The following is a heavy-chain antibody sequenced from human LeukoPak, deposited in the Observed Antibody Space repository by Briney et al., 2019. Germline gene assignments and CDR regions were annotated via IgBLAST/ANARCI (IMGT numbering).Heavy chain of an antibody. V-gene: IGHV1-69*04. CDR3: ARMLSDGDYDDY. D-gene: IGHD4-17*01. Sequence: SVKVSCKASEGAFSSYAISWVRQAPGKGLEWMGRIIPIFVIANYAQKFQGRVTITADKSTSTAYMELSSLRSEDTAVYYCARMLSDGDYDDYWGQGTLVTVSS. J-gene: IGHJ4*02. CDR2: IIPIFVIA. CDR1: EGAFSSYA.